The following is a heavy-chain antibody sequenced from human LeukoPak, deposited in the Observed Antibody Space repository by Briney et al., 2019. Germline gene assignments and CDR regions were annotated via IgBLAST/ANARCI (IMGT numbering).Heavy chain of an antibody. D-gene: IGHD1-26*01. J-gene: IGHJ4*02. Sequence: GESLKISCNGSGYSFTSNRISWVRQMPGKGLEWMGRIDPSDSHINYSPSFQGHVTISVDKSISTAYLQWSSLRASDTAMYYCARQGRGSYRRDFDYWGQGTLVTVSS. CDR1: GYSFTSNR. CDR2: IDPSDSHI. CDR3: ARQGRGSYRRDFDY. V-gene: IGHV5-10-1*01.